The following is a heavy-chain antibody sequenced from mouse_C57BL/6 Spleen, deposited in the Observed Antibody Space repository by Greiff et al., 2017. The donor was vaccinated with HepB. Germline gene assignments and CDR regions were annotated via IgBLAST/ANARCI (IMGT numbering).Heavy chain of an antibody. J-gene: IGHJ3*01. CDR2: ISGGGGNT. CDR1: GFTFSSYT. CDR3: AGEGNCDPWYAY. D-gene: IGHD4-1*01. Sequence: EVQVVESGGGLVKPGGSLKLSCETSGFTFSSYTMSWVRQTPEKRLEWVATISGGGGNTYYQDRVKGRATISGDNAKNTLYLQMSRLRSEYTAMYYCAGEGNCDPWYAYWGQGTLGTVS. V-gene: IGHV5-9*04.